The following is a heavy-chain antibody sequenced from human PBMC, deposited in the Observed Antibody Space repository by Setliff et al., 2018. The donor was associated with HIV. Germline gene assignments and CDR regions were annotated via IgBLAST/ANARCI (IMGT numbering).Heavy chain of an antibody. J-gene: IGHJ4*01. CDR3: APGEGVASTYYHD. CDR1: GGSISSNNYY. V-gene: IGHV4-61*05. CDR2: IHHTGST. Sequence: PSETLSLTCTVSGGSISSNNYYWGWIRQPPGKGLEWIGFIHHTGSTVSNPSLKSRVTILMDLSRNQLSLHLASVTTADTAVYFCAPGEGVASTYYHDWGQGTQVTVSS. D-gene: IGHD3-3*01.